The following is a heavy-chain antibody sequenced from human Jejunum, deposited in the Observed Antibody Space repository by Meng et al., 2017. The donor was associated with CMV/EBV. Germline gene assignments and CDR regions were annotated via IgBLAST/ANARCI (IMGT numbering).Heavy chain of an antibody. D-gene: IGHD1-26*01. J-gene: IGHJ4*01. CDR1: GFSFTTYW. CDR2: INGEGRRT. V-gene: IGHV3-74*01. CDR3: ARGATGGSYRFDF. Sequence: GFSFTTYWVPGARQAQGKGLVWVASINGEGRRTKNADSGKGRLTISRDNAMNTLYLKMNSLRVEDTVVYYWARGATGGSYRFDFWGHGTLVTVSS.